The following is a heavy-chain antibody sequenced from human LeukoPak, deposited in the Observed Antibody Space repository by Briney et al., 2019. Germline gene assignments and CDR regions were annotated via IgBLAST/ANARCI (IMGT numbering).Heavy chain of an antibody. J-gene: IGHJ3*02. CDR3: ARGDSSGWYGAFDI. Sequence: GASVKVSCKASGYTFTSYAMHWVRQAPGQRLEWMGWINAGNGNTKYSQKFQGRVTITRDTSASTAYMELGSLRSEDTAVYYCARGDSSGWYGAFDIWGQGTMVTVSS. D-gene: IGHD6-19*01. CDR2: INAGNGNT. CDR1: GYTFTSYA. V-gene: IGHV1-3*01.